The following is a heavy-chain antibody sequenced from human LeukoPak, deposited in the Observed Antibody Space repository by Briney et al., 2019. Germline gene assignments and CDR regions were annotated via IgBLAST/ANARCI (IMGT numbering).Heavy chain of an antibody. CDR2: IYYSGST. CDR3: ARDSTYYDILTGYPIKGSIDY. Sequence: SETLSLTCTVSGGSISSYYWSWVRQPPGKGLEWIGYIYYSGSTNYNPSLKSRVTISVDTSKNQFSLKLSSVTAADTAVYYCARDSTYYDILTGYPIKGSIDYWGQGTLVTVSS. V-gene: IGHV4-59*01. D-gene: IGHD3-9*01. CDR1: GGSISSYY. J-gene: IGHJ4*02.